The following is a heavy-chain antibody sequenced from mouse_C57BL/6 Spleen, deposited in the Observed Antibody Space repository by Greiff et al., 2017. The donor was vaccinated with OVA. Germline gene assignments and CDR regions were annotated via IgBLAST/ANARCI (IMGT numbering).Heavy chain of an antibody. J-gene: IGHJ1*03. CDR1: GYTFTSYW. CDR3: ARGGYYGSSYDWYFDV. V-gene: IGHV1-69*01. Sequence: VQLQQPGAELVMPGASVKLSCKASGYTFTSYWMYWVKQRPGQGLEWIGEIDPSDSYTNYNQKFKGKSTLTVDKSSSTAYMQLSSLTSEDSAVYYCARGGYYGSSYDWYFDVWGTGTTVTVSS. D-gene: IGHD1-1*01. CDR2: IDPSDSYT.